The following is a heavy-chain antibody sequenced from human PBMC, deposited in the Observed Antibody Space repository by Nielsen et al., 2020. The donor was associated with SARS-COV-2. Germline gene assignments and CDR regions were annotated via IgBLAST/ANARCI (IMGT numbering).Heavy chain of an antibody. V-gene: IGHV3-9*01. CDR3: AKDWYYYDSSGSFDY. CDR2: IGWNRGSI. CDR1: GFTFHDYS. J-gene: IGHJ4*02. Sequence: SLKISCAASGFTFHDYSMHWVRRAPGKGLEWVSGIGWNRGSIGYADSVKGRFTISRDNAKNSLYLQMNSLRAEDTALYYCAKDWYYYDSSGSFDYWGQGTLVTVSS. D-gene: IGHD3-22*01.